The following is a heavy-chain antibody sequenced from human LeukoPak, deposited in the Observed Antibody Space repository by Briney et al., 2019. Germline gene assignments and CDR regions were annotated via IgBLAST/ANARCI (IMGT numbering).Heavy chain of an antibody. J-gene: IGHJ5*02. V-gene: IGHV4-59*01. CDR2: IYYSGST. CDR1: GGSISNYY. D-gene: IGHD3-3*01. CDR3: ARGGGLIFGVGYSWFDP. Sequence: SETLSLTCTVSGGSISNYYWSWIRLPPGQGLEWIWYIYYSGSTNYNPSLKSRVTISVPASKTQFSLNLSSVTATATAGYYCARGGGLIFGVGYSWFDPWGQGTLVTVSS.